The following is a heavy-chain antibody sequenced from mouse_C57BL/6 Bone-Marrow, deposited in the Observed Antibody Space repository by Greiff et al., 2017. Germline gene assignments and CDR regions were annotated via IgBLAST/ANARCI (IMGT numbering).Heavy chain of an antibody. CDR3: TKHPRQLRLAY. D-gene: IGHD3-2*02. J-gene: IGHJ3*01. Sequence: VQLKQSGAELVRPGASVKLSCTASGFNIKDDYMHWVKQRPEQGLEWIGWIDPENGDTEYASKFQGKATITADTSSNSAYLQRSSLTSEDTDVYYSTKHPRQLRLAYWGQGTLVTVSA. CDR2: IDPENGDT. CDR1: GFNIKDDY. V-gene: IGHV14-4*01.